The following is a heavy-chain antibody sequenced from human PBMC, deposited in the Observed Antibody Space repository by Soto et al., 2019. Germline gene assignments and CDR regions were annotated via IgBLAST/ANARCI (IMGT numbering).Heavy chain of an antibody. J-gene: IGHJ6*02. CDR3: ARITAVAGGTMDV. CDR2: INHSGST. V-gene: IGHV4-34*01. CDR1: GGSFSGYY. Sequence: SETLSLTCAVYGGSFSGYYWSWIRQPPGKGLEWIGEINHSGSTNYNPSLKSRVTISVDTSKNQFSLKLSSVTAAGTAVYYCARITAVAGGTMDVWGQGTTVNVSS. D-gene: IGHD6-19*01.